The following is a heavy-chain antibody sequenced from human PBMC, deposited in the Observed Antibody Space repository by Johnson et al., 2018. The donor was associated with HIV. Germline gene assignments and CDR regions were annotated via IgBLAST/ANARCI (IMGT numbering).Heavy chain of an antibody. CDR1: GFTFDDYG. V-gene: IGHV3-20*04. CDR3: ARGEWELNACHGFDI. CDR2: INWNGGST. J-gene: IGHJ3*02. Sequence: MQLVESGGGLVKPGGSLRLSCLASGFTFDDYGMSWVRQVPGKGLEWVSGINWNGGSTGYADSVKGRFTISRDNAKNSLYLQMNSLRAEDTAFYYCARGEWELNACHGFDIWGQGTMVTVSS. D-gene: IGHD1-26*01.